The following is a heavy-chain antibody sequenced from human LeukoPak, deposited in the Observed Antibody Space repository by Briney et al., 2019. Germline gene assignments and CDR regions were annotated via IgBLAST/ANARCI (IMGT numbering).Heavy chain of an antibody. CDR2: MNPNSGNT. Sequence: GASVKVSCKASGYTFTSYDINWVRQATGQGLEWMGWMNPNSGNTGYAQKFQGRVTMTRNTSISTAYMELSSLRSEDTAVYYCARGSLTTGTKNFDYWGQGTLVTVSS. J-gene: IGHJ4*02. V-gene: IGHV1-8*01. D-gene: IGHD1-1*01. CDR3: ARGSLTTGTKNFDY. CDR1: GYTFTSYD.